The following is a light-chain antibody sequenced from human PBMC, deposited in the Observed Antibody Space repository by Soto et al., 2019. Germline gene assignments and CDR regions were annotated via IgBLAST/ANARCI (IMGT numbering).Light chain of an antibody. V-gene: IGKV1-5*01. CDR2: DAS. CDR3: QQYGTYPLI. J-gene: IGKJ4*01. Sequence: DIQMTQSPSILSASVGDRVTITCRASQSIGGWLAWYQQKPGGAPKLLIYDASTLQHGVPFRFSGSGSATEFTLNISSLQPDDFATYYCQQYGTYPLIFGGGTRVEIK. CDR1: QSIGGW.